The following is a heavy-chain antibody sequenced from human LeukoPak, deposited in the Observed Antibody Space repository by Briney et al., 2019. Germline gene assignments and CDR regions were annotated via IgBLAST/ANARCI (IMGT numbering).Heavy chain of an antibody. CDR2: INPSGGST. D-gene: IGHD3-22*01. V-gene: IGHV1-46*01. J-gene: IGHJ3*02. CDR1: GYTFTSYA. Sequence: ASVKVSCKASGYTFTSYAMNWVRQAPGQGLEWMGIINPSGGSTSYAQKFQGRVTMTRDMSTSTVYMELSSLRSEDTAVYYCARDPQLDYYDSSGWNDAFDIWGQGTMVTVSS. CDR3: ARDPQLDYYDSSGWNDAFDI.